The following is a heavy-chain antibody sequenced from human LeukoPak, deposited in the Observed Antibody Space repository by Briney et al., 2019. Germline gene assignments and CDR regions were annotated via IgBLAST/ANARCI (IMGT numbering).Heavy chain of an antibody. J-gene: IGHJ6*02. CDR3: ARDGSTMVRGGDYYGMDV. V-gene: IGHV3-21*01. Sequence: GSLRLSCAASGFTFCSYSMNWVRQAPGKGLEWVSSISSSSSYIYYADSVKGRFTISRDNAKNSLYLQMNSLRAEDTAVYYCARDGSTMVRGGDYYGMDVWGQGTTVTVSS. CDR2: ISSSSSYI. D-gene: IGHD3-10*01. CDR1: GFTFCSYS.